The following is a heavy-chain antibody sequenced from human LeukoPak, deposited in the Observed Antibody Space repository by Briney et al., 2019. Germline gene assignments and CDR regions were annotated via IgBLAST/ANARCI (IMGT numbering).Heavy chain of an antibody. CDR1: GFTLTDHY. J-gene: IGHJ4*02. D-gene: IGHD4-17*01. Sequence: GGSLRLSCTVSGFTLTDHYMSWFRQSPGRGLEWISWITSSGTTRDYADSVKGRFTISRDNTKNSVYLQMTSLRPDDRAVYYCARDPDYGDPYWGQGTLVTVSS. CDR3: ARDPDYGDPY. CDR2: ITSSGTTR. V-gene: IGHV3-11*01.